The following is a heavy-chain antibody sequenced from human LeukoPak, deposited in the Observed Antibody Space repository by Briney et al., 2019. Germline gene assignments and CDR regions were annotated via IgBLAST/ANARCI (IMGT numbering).Heavy chain of an antibody. CDR1: GFTFDDYA. CDR2: ISWNSGSI. J-gene: IGHJ4*02. CDR3: ARSPATSYSNSWYQTDF. D-gene: IGHD6-13*01. V-gene: IGHV3-9*01. Sequence: GRSLRLSCAASGFTFDDYAMHWVRQAPGKGLEWVSGISWNSGSIGYADSVKGRFTISRDNAKNSLYLQMNSLRAEDTALYYCARSPATSYSNSWYQTDFWGQGTLVTVSS.